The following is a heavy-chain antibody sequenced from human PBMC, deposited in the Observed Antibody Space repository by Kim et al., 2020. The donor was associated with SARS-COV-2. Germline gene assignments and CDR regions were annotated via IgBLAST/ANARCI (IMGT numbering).Heavy chain of an antibody. CDR2: IYTSGST. CDR1: SASINSGTYY. D-gene: IGHD3-10*01. J-gene: IGHJ4*02. V-gene: IGHV4-61*02. CDR3: ARERVYYYGSGTYSGFDY. Sequence: SETLSLTCTVSSASINSGTYYWSWIRQPAGKGLEWIGRIYTSGSTNYNASLKSRLTISLDTSKTQFSLKLSSVTAADTAVYYCARERVYYYGSGTYSGFDYWGQGTLVTVSS.